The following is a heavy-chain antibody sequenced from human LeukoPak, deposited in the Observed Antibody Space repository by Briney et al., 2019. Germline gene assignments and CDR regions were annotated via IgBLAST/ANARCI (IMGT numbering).Heavy chain of an antibody. CDR1: GFTFSSYA. V-gene: IGHV3-23*01. CDR2: ISGSGGST. Sequence: GGSLRLSCAASGFTFSSYAMSWVRQAPGKGLEWASAISGSGGSTYYADSVKGRFTISRDNSKNTLYLQMNSLRAEDTAVYYCAREVEMATIGIFDYWGQGTLVTVSS. J-gene: IGHJ4*02. D-gene: IGHD5-24*01. CDR3: AREVEMATIGIFDY.